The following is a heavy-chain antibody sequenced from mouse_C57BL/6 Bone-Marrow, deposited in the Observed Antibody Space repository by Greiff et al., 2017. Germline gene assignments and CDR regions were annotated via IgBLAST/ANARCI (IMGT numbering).Heavy chain of an antibody. Sequence: EVQRVESGAELVRPGASVKLSCTASGFNIKDDYMHWVKQRPEQGLEWIGWIDPENGDTEYASKFQGKATITADTSSNTAYLQLSSLTSEDTAVYYCTRIRNYAMDYWGQGTSVTVSS. V-gene: IGHV14-4*01. CDR3: TRIRNYAMDY. J-gene: IGHJ4*01. CDR2: IDPENGDT. CDR1: GFNIKDDY.